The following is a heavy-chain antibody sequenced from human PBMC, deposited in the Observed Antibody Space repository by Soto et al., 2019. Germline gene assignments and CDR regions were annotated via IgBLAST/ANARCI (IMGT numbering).Heavy chain of an antibody. D-gene: IGHD1-20*01. CDR1: GYTFTSYD. V-gene: IGHV1-8*01. CDR3: ARDRYNWNYNYYYYMDV. J-gene: IGHJ6*03. CDR2: MNPNSGNT. Sequence: ASVKVSCKASGYTFTSYDINWVRQATGQGLEWMGWMNPNSGNTGYAQKFQGRVTMTRSTSISTAYMELSSLRSEDTAVYYCARDRYNWNYNYYYYMDVWGKVITLTVSS.